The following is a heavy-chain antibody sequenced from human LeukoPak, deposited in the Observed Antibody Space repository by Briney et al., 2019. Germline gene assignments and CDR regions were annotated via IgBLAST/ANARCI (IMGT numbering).Heavy chain of an antibody. CDR2: INPNSGGT. CDR3: ARDRIFPLH. CDR1: GYTFTSYA. Sequence: ASVKVSCKASGYTFTSYAMHWVRQAPGQRLEWMGWINPNSGGTNYAQKFQGRVTMTRDTSTSTVYMELSSLKSEDTAVYYCARDRIFPLHWGQGTLVTVSS. J-gene: IGHJ4*02. D-gene: IGHD2-15*01. V-gene: IGHV1-3*01.